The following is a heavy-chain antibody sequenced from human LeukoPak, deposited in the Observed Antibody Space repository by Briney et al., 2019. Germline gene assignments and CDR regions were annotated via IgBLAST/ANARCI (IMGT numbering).Heavy chain of an antibody. D-gene: IGHD3/OR15-3a*01. V-gene: IGHV4-4*07. CDR3: ASLGTGYYPLFDY. CDR2: IYTSGST. CDR1: GGSISSYY. Sequence: SETPSLTCTVSGGSISSYYWSWIRQPAGKGLEWIGRIYTSGSTNYNPSLKSRVTISVDKSKNQFSLKLSSVTAADTAVYYCASLGTGYYPLFDYWGQGTLVTVSS. J-gene: IGHJ4*02.